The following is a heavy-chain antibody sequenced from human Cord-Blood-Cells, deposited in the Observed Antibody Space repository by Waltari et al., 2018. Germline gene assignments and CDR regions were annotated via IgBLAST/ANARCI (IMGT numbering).Heavy chain of an antibody. Sequence: QVQLQESGPGLVKPSETLSLTCTVSGGSISSYYWSWIRQPPGKGLEWIGYIYYSGSTNNNPSLKIRVTISVDTSKNQFSLKLSSVTAADTAVYYCAGGIVATGEDAFDIWGQGTMVTVSS. J-gene: IGHJ3*02. CDR1: GGSISSYY. CDR2: IYYSGST. D-gene: IGHD5-12*01. CDR3: AGGIVATGEDAFDI. V-gene: IGHV4-59*01.